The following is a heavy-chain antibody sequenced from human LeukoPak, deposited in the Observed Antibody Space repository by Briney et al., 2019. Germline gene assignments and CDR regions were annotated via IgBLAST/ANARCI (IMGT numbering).Heavy chain of an antibody. J-gene: IGHJ4*02. V-gene: IGHV3-48*03. CDR3: AKDLHGTFDY. CDR1: GFTFSSYE. CDR2: ISSSASTI. Sequence: GGSLRLSCAASGFTFSSYEMTWVRQAPGRGLEWLSYISSSASTIRYADSVKGRFTISRDNAKNSLYLQMNSLRAEDTAVYYCAKDLHGTFDYWGQGTLVTVSS.